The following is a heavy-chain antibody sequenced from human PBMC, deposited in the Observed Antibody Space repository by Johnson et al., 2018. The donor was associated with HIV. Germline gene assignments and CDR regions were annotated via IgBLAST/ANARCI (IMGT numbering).Heavy chain of an antibody. D-gene: IGHD3-10*01. Sequence: QVQLVESGGGVVQPGKSLTLSCVGSGLSFSNFGIHWVRQAPGKGLEWVAVISYDGSNKYYADSVKGRFIISRDNSKNTLYLQMNSLRAEDTAVYYCARDSGLLLWSQGGFSAFDIWGQGTMVTVSS. CDR1: GLSFSNFG. CDR3: ARDSGLLLWSQGGFSAFDI. CDR2: ISYDGSNK. V-gene: IGHV3-30*03. J-gene: IGHJ3*02.